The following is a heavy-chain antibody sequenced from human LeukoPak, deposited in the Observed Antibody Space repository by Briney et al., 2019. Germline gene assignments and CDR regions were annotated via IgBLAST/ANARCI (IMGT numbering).Heavy chain of an antibody. D-gene: IGHD2-2*01. CDR3: AKVRVPAAMWGYFDY. J-gene: IGHJ4*02. Sequence: GGSLRLSCAASGFTFSSYGMHWVRQAPGKGLEWVAVISYDGSNKYYADSVKGRFTISRDNSKNTLYLQMNSLRAEDTAVYYCAKVRVPAAMWGYFDYWSQGTLVTVSS. CDR1: GFTFSSYG. CDR2: ISYDGSNK. V-gene: IGHV3-30*18.